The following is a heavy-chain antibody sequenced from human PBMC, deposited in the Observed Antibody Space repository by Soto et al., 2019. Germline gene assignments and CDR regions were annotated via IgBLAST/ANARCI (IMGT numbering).Heavy chain of an antibody. CDR3: ATAYVYDFENSNYYRDAFDI. J-gene: IGHJ3*02. CDR1: GYSFSFYW. Sequence: GESLKISCKASGYSFSFYWIGWVRQMPGKGLEWMAIMYPDDSDIRYSPSFEAHVTISADKSTSTAFLQWNSLKASETAMYYCATAYVYDFENSNYYRDAFDIWDPVTLIAVSS. CDR2: MYPDDSDI. V-gene: IGHV5-51*01. D-gene: IGHD3-22*01.